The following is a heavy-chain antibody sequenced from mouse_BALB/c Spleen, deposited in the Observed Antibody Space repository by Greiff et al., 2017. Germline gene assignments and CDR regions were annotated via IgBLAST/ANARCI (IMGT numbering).Heavy chain of an antibody. D-gene: IGHD2-1*01. CDR2: ISYDGSN. V-gene: IGHV3-6*02. Sequence: ESGPGLVKPSQSLSLTCSVTGYSITSGYYWNWIRQFPGNKLEWMGYISYDGSNNYNPSLKNRISITRDTSKNQFFLKLNSVTTEDTATYYCARSYGNYTYWGQGTTLTVSS. CDR1: GYSITSGYY. CDR3: ARSYGNYTY. J-gene: IGHJ2*01.